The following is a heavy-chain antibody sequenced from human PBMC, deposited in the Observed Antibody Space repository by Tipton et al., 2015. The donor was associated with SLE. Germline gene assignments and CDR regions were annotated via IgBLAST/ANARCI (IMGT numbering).Heavy chain of an antibody. CDR3: ARSRQL. CDR2: IYTHGST. D-gene: IGHD6-6*01. V-gene: IGHV4-61*09. Sequence: LRLSCTVSGGSISSGSDYWSWIRQPAGKGLEWIGHIYTHGSTNYNPSLKSRVTISVDTSQNQFSLKLCTVTAAATAVDYCARSRQLRGQGTLVTVVS. CDR1: GGSISSGSDY. J-gene: IGHJ4*02.